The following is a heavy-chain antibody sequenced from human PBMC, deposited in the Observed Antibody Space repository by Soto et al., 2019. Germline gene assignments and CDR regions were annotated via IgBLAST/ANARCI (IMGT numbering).Heavy chain of an antibody. CDR3: ARIGTYYYDSGSYSALSRHYYYYLNV. D-gene: IGHD3-10*01. CDR2: INHSGNT. CDR1: GGSFSDYY. Sequence: SETLSLTCAVYGGSFSDYYWSWIRQPPGKGLEWIGEINHSGNTNYNRSLKSRVTIAVDTSKNQFSLRLSAVTDPDTAVYYCARIGTYYYDSGSYSALSRHYYYYLNVSGKGTTVTVSS. J-gene: IGHJ6*03. V-gene: IGHV4-34*01.